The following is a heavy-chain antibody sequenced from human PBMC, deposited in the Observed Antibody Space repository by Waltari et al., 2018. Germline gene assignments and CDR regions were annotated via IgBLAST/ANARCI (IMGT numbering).Heavy chain of an antibody. V-gene: IGHV1-2*06. J-gene: IGHJ3*02. CDR2: INPNSGGT. CDR1: GYTFTGYY. D-gene: IGHD3-10*01. Sequence: QVQLVQSGAEVKKPGASVKVSCKASGYTFTGYYMHWVRQAPGQGLEWMGRINPNSGGTNYAQKFQGRVTMTRDTSISTAYMELSRLRSDDTAVYYCESIPVWPGGTPGSPPAEDAFDIWGQGTMVTVSS. CDR3: ESIPVWPGGTPGSPPAEDAFDI.